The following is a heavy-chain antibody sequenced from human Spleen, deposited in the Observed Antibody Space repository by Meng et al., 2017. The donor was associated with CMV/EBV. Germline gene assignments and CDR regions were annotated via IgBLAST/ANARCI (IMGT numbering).Heavy chain of an antibody. Sequence: GGSLRLSCAASKFTFRSFGMHWVRQAPGKGLEWVAFTPYDGSDKYYADSVRGRFTISRDNAKKSLYLQMTSLRAEDTAVYYCARALYYFDSGGNYQQTYGMDVWGQGTTVTVSS. D-gene: IGHD3-22*01. J-gene: IGHJ6*02. CDR1: KFTFRSFG. V-gene: IGHV3-30*02. CDR2: TPYDGSDK. CDR3: ARALYYFDSGGNYQQTYGMDV.